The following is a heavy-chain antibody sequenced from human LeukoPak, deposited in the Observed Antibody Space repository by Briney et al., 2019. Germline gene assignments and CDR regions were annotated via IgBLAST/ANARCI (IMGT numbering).Heavy chain of an antibody. J-gene: IGHJ4*02. D-gene: IGHD6-6*01. CDR2: INHSGST. CDR3: ARGSSYLDY. CDR1: GGSFSGYY. V-gene: IGHV4-34*01. Sequence: PSETLSLTCAVYGGSFSGYYWSWIRQPPGKGLEWIGEINHSGSTNYNPSLKSRVTISVDMSKNQFSLKLSSVTAADTAVYYCARGSSYLDYWGQGTLVTVSS.